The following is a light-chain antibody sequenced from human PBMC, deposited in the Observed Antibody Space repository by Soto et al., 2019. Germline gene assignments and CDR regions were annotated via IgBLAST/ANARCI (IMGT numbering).Light chain of an antibody. CDR3: QQYKIWPPEI. CDR2: GAS. V-gene: IGKV3D-15*01. CDR1: QRVRSS. Sequence: ELVMTQSPATLSVSPGERATLSCRASQRVRSSLAWYQQKPGEAPRLLIYGASIRATGIPARFSGSGSWTEVTLTISSLQSEDLEVYYCQQYKIWPPEIFGQGTRLEIK. J-gene: IGKJ5*01.